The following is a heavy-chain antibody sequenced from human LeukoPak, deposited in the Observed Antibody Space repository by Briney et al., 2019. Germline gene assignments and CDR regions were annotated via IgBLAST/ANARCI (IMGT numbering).Heavy chain of an antibody. J-gene: IGHJ3*02. D-gene: IGHD5-18*01. Sequence: GGSLRLSCAASGFTFSSYGMHWVRQAPGKGLEWVTVISYDGSNKYYADSVKGRFTISRDNSKNTLYLQMNSLRAEDTAVYYCAKPGVDTAMVTWAFDIWGQGTMVTVSS. CDR2: ISYDGSNK. CDR1: GFTFSSYG. V-gene: IGHV3-30*18. CDR3: AKPGVDTAMVTWAFDI.